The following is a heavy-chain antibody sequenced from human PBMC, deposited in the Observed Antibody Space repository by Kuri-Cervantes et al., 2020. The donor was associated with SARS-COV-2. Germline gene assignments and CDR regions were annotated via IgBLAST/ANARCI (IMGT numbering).Heavy chain of an antibody. CDR3: ARASFAFWSGYYTGYYYDF. CDR2: FDPEDGET. J-gene: IGHJ4*02. Sequence: ASVKVSCKVSGYTLTELSMHWVRQAPGKGLEWMGGFDPEDGETIYAQKFQGRVTMTEDTSTDTAYMELSSLRSEDTAVYYCARASFAFWSGYYTGYYYDFWGQGALVTVSS. D-gene: IGHD3-3*01. CDR1: GYTLTELS. V-gene: IGHV1-24*01.